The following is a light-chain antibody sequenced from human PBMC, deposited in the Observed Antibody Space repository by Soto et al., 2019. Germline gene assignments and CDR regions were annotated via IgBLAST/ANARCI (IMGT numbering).Light chain of an antibody. CDR3: LQYHNLWA. Sequence: EIVMTQSPATVSVSPVDIVTLSFRASRTVHSNVAWYQQRPGQAPRLLIYRASTRATGIPARFSGSGSGTEFTLTISSLQSEDFTVYSCLQYHNLWAFGQGTKVDIK. J-gene: IGKJ1*01. CDR2: RAS. CDR1: RTVHSN. V-gene: IGKV3-15*01.